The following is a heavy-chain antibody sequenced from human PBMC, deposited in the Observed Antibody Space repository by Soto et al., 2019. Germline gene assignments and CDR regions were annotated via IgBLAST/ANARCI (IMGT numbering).Heavy chain of an antibody. D-gene: IGHD2-21*02. Sequence: QMQLVQSGPEVKKPGTSVKVSCKASGFTFSSSAVQWVRQARGQRLEWIGWIVVGSGNTNYAQKFRERVTITRDMSTSTAYMELSSLRSEDTAVYYCAEDRTYCGGDCYVDWGQGTLVTVSS. J-gene: IGHJ4*02. V-gene: IGHV1-58*01. CDR2: IVVGSGNT. CDR1: GFTFSSSA. CDR3: AEDRTYCGGDCYVD.